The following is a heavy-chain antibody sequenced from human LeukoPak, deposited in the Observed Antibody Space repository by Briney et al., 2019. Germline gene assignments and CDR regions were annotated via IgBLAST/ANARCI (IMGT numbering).Heavy chain of an antibody. J-gene: IGHJ4*02. D-gene: IGHD5-18*01. Sequence: SETLSLTCAVSGGSISSSNWWSWVRQPPGKGLEWNGEIYHSGSTNYNPSLKSRVTISVDKSKNQFSLKLSSVTAADTAVYYCAREGGYSYGSFDYWGQGTLVTVSS. CDR1: GGSISSSNW. V-gene: IGHV4-4*02. CDR2: IYHSGST. CDR3: AREGGYSYGSFDY.